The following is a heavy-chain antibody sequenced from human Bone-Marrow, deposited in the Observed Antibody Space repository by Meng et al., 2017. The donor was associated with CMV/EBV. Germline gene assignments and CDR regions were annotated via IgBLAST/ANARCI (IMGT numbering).Heavy chain of an antibody. D-gene: IGHD3-22*01. CDR2: INPSGGST. CDR3: ARGSYVDSSGYHYAGHDNWFDP. CDR1: YY. J-gene: IGHJ5*02. Sequence: YYMHWVRQAPGQGLEWMGIINPSGGSTSYAQKFQGRVTMTRDTSTSTVYMELSSLRSEDTAVYYCARGSYVDSSGYHYAGHDNWFDPWGQGTLVTVSS. V-gene: IGHV1-46*01.